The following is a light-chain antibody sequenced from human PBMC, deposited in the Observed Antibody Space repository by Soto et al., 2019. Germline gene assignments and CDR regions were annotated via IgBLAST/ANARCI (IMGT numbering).Light chain of an antibody. CDR2: ATS. J-gene: IGKJ1*01. Sequence: EVVLTQSPDTLSLSPGERATLSCGASQSVNINYLAWYQLKPGQAPKLLIYATSNRAPGIPDRFSGSGSGTDFNLTISSLEPGDFAVYYCQQYVNAPGTFGQGTKVEIK. CDR3: QQYVNAPGT. V-gene: IGKV3-20*01. CDR1: QSVNINY.